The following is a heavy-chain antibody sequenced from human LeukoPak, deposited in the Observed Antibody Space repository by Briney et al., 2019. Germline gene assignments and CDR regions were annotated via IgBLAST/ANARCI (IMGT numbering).Heavy chain of an antibody. CDR1: GGSMSSGGYY. CDR2: IYYSGST. V-gene: IGHV4-31*03. Sequence: SQTLSLTCTVSGGSMSSGGYYWSWIRQHPGKGLGWIGYIYYSGSTYYNPSLKSRVTISVDTSKNQFSLKLSSVTAADTAVYYCARAGSGYEYYFDYWGQGTLVTVSS. J-gene: IGHJ4*02. CDR3: ARAGSGYEYYFDY. D-gene: IGHD5-12*01.